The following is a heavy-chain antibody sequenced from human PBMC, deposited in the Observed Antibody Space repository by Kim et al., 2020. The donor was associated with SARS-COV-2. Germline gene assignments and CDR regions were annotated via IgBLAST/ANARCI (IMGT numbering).Heavy chain of an antibody. CDR3: ARDLQPYDSSGVIDY. Sequence: GGSLRLSCAASGFTFSSYGMHWVRQAPGKGLEWVAVISYDGSNKYYADSVKGRFTISRDNSKNTLYLQMNSLRAEDTAVYYCARDLQPYDSSGVIDYWG. J-gene: IGHJ4*01. CDR1: GFTFSSYG. D-gene: IGHD3-22*01. CDR2: ISYDGSNK. V-gene: IGHV3-33*05.